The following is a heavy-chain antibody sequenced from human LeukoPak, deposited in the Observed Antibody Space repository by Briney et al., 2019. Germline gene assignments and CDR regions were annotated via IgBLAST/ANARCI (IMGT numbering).Heavy chain of an antibody. CDR3: ASTRRAAVAGRFDS. V-gene: IGHV4-4*09. D-gene: IGHD6-19*01. J-gene: IGHJ4*02. CDR1: GAYMSSNY. Sequence: SETLSLTCTVSGAYMSSNYWSWIRQPPGKGLEWIGYIYHSGNTNYSPSLESRVTMSVDESKNQFSLRVHFVSAADTAVYYCASTRRAAVAGRFDSWGQGTLVTVSS. CDR2: IYHSGNT.